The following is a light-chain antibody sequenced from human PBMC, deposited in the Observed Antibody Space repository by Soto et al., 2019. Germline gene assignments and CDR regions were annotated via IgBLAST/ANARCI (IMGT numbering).Light chain of an antibody. J-gene: IGKJ2*01. CDR3: QHYYNWPQYT. Sequence: EIVLTQSPVTLSVSPGERATLSCRTNQNIDNKLAWYQQKPGQTPRLLIFAASTSATDIPARFSGSGSGTAFTHTISSLQSDDFAVYDCQHYYNWPQYTFGQVTKLEIE. CDR2: AAS. CDR1: QNIDNK. V-gene: IGKV3-15*01.